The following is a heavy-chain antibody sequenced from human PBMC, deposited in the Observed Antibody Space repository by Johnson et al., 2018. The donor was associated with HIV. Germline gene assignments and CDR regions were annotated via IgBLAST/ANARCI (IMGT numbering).Heavy chain of an antibody. CDR2: ISYDGSNK. J-gene: IGHJ3*02. Sequence: QVQLVESGGGVVQPGRSLRLSCAASGFTFSSYGMHWVRQAPGKGLEWVAVISYDGSNKYYADSVKGRFTISRDNSKNTLYLQMNSLRDEDMAVYYCARDGRWPRDAFDIWGQGTMVTVSS. D-gene: IGHD4-23*01. CDR1: GFTFSSYG. V-gene: IGHV3-30*03. CDR3: ARDGRWPRDAFDI.